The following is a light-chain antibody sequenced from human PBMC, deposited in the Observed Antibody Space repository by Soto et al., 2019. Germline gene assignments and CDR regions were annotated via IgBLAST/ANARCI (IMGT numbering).Light chain of an antibody. Sequence: DIQMTQSPSTLSASVGDRVTITCRASQSISSWLAWYQQKPGKAPKLLIYGASSLESGVPSRFSGSGSGTEFTLTISSLQPEDFATYYCQQYNSYSPRTFGQGTKVEIK. CDR2: GAS. CDR1: QSISSW. V-gene: IGKV1-5*01. J-gene: IGKJ1*01. CDR3: QQYNSYSPRT.